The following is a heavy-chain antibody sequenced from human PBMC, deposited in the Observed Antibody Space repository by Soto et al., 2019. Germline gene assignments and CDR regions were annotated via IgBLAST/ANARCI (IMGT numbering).Heavy chain of an antibody. J-gene: IGHJ6*02. V-gene: IGHV4-39*01. D-gene: IGHD6-19*01. CDR3: ARIYSSGWYGYHYYGMDV. Sequence: SEDRSLTWTGSGGSMSRSSYYWGWIRQPPGKGLEWIVSIYYSGSTYYNPSLKSRVTISVDTSKNQFSLKLSSVTAADTAVYYCARIYSSGWYGYHYYGMDVWGQGTTVTVSS. CDR1: GGSMSRSSYY. CDR2: IYYSGST.